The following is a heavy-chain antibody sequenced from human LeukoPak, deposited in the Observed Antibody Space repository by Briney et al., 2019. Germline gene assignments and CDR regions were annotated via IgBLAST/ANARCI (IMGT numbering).Heavy chain of an antibody. J-gene: IGHJ4*02. D-gene: IGHD2-15*01. Sequence: ASVKVSCKASGYTFTSYGIRWVRQAPGQGLEWMGWISAYNGNTNYAQKLQGRVTMTTDTSTSTAYMELRSLRSDDTAVYYCARVYCSGGSCYSSFGGYFDYWGQGTLVTVSS. CDR2: ISAYNGNT. CDR1: GYTFTSYG. V-gene: IGHV1-18*01. CDR3: ARVYCSGGSCYSSFGGYFDY.